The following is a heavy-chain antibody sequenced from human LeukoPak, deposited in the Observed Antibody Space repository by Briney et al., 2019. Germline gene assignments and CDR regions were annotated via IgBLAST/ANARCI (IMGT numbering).Heavy chain of an antibody. Sequence: PGGSLRLSCAASGFTFSSYGMHWVRQAPGKGLEWVAVIWYDGSNKYYADSVKGRLTISRDNSKNTLYLQMNSLRAEDTAVYYCARLYREDCSGGSCYPGTDYWGQGTLVTVSS. CDR3: ARLYREDCSGGSCYPGTDY. D-gene: IGHD2-15*01. J-gene: IGHJ4*02. CDR1: GFTFSSYG. V-gene: IGHV3-33*01. CDR2: IWYDGSNK.